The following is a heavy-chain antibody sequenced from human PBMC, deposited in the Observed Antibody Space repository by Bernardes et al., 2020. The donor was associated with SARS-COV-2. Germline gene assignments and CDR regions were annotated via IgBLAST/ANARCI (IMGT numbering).Heavy chain of an antibody. CDR1: GFTFSSYT. CDR3: AKRRVEWELLHYFDS. Sequence: GGSLRLSCEVSGFTFSSYTMNWVRQAPGKGLEWVSTITDSGDSTYYADSVKGRLTISRDNSKDRLYQQMNGLRAEDTAVYFCAKRRVEWELLHYFDSWGQGTLVTVSS. V-gene: IGHV3-23*01. J-gene: IGHJ4*02. D-gene: IGHD1-26*01. CDR2: ITDSGDST.